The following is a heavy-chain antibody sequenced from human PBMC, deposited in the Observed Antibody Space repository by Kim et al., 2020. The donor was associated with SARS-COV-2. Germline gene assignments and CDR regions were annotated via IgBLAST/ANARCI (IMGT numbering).Heavy chain of an antibody. Sequence: ASVKVSCKASGYTFTGYYMHWVRQAPGQGLEWMGRINPNSGGTNYAQKFQGRVTMTRDTSISTAYMELSRLRSDDTAVYYCAREYYYDSSGYYFFLDYWGQGTLVTVSS. V-gene: IGHV1-2*06. J-gene: IGHJ4*02. CDR1: GYTFTGYY. CDR3: AREYYYDSSGYYFFLDY. CDR2: INPNSGGT. D-gene: IGHD3-22*01.